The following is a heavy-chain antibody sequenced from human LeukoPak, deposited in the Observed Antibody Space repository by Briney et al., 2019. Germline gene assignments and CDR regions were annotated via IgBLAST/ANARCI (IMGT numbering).Heavy chain of an antibody. CDR2: IYIGSST. D-gene: IGHD5-12*01. CDR1: GFTFSSYW. Sequence: GGSLRLSCAAAGFTFSSYWMSWVRQAPGKGLGWVAVIYIGSSTNSADYVKGRFTISRDNSKNTLYLLMNSLRGEGTAVYYCAIRKSGNAIDYWGQGTLVTVSS. CDR3: AIRKSGNAIDY. V-gene: IGHV3-66*01. J-gene: IGHJ4*02.